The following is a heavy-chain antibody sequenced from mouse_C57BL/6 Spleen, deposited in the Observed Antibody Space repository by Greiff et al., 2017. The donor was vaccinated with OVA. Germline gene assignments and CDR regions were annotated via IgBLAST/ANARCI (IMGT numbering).Heavy chain of an antibody. CDR2: IYPSDSET. CDR1: GYTFTSYW. D-gene: IGHD1-1*01. V-gene: IGHV1-61*01. J-gene: IGHJ1*03. Sequence: VQLQQPGAELVRPGSSVKLSCKASGYTFTSYWMDWVKQRPGQGLEWIGNIYPSDSETHYNQKFKDKATLTVDKSSSTAYMQLSSLPSEDSAVYCGGRGELRRYFDVWGTGTTVTVAS. CDR3: GRGELRRYFDV.